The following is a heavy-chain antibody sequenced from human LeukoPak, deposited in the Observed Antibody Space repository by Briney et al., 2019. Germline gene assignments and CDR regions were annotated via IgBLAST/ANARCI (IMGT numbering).Heavy chain of an antibody. Sequence: SQTLSLTCAISGDSFSSTSATWNWVRQPPSRGLEWLGRTYYRYQWYNDYADTVKSRISFKPDTSKNQFSLHLNSVTPEDTAVYYCVGGWYRWDFWGQGIKVAVSS. CDR1: GDSFSSTSAT. CDR3: VGGWYRWDF. CDR2: TYYRYQWYN. D-gene: IGHD6-19*01. V-gene: IGHV6-1*01. J-gene: IGHJ4*02.